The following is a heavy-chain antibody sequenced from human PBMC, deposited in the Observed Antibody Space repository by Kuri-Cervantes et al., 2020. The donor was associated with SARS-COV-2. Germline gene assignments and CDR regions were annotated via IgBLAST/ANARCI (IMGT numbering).Heavy chain of an antibody. CDR3: ARMSYTGWYYFDY. CDR2: VNHRGST. V-gene: IGHV4-34*01. Sequence: GSLRLSCAFYGESFSGYYWNWIRQSPGKGLEWIGEVNHRGSTNYNPSLKSRVTISVDTSSKQFSLHLGSVTAADTAVYYCARMSYTGWYYFDYWGQGTLVTVSS. D-gene: IGHD6-19*01. CDR1: GESFSGYY. J-gene: IGHJ4*02.